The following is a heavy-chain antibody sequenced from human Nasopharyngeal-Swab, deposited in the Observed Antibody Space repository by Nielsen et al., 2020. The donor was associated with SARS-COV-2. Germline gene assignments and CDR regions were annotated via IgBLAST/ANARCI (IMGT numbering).Heavy chain of an antibody. J-gene: IGHJ6*02. CDR1: GFTFSAHY. Sequence: GGSLRLSCAASGFTFSAHYMDWVRQAPGKGLEWVGRSRNKANSYTTEYAASVKGRFTISRDDSKNSLYLQMSSLGTEDTALYYCARDLSSIWTSGLGVWGQGTTVIVSS. CDR3: ARDLSSIWTSGLGV. V-gene: IGHV3-72*01. CDR2: SRNKANSYTT. D-gene: IGHD6-13*01.